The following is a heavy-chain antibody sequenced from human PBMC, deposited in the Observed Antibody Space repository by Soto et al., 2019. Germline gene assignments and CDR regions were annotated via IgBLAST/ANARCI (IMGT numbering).Heavy chain of an antibody. CDR1: GCTFTSYG. J-gene: IGHJ5*02. CDR3: ARSQTPYYDFWSGYLWGWFDP. Sequence: ASGKVSCKASGCTFTSYGISWVRLAPGQGLEWMGWISAYNGNTNYAQKLQGRVTMTTDTSTSTAYMELRSLRSDDTAVYYCARSQTPYYDFWSGYLWGWFDPWGQGTLVTVSS. V-gene: IGHV1-18*01. D-gene: IGHD3-3*01. CDR2: ISAYNGNT.